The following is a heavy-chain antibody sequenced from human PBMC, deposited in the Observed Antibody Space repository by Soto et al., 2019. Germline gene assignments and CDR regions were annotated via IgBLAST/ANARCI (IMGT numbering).Heavy chain of an antibody. CDR3: AREDRDRETGLVPAAIDGMDV. Sequence: QVQLVQSGAEVKKPGSSVKFSCKASGGTFSRYSITWVRQAPGHGLEWIGRIIPIFGIASYAQKFQGRVTITADESTSTAYMERSSLRSDDTAVYYCAREDRDRETGLVPAAIDGMDVWGQGTTVTVSS. CDR2: IIPIFGIA. CDR1: GGTFSRYS. D-gene: IGHD2-2*01. V-gene: IGHV1-69*08. J-gene: IGHJ6*02.